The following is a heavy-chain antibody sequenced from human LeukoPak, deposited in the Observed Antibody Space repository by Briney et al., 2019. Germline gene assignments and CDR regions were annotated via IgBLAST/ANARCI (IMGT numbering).Heavy chain of an antibody. CDR2: ISGGGDNT. CDR1: GFTFSRYA. J-gene: IGHJ4*02. CDR3: AKGPDSGYYYE. Sequence: GGSLRLSCAASGFTFSRYAMSWVRQAPGKGLEWVSAISGGGDNTYYADSVRGRFTISRDNSKNTLYLQMNSLRAEDTAVYYCAKGPDSGYYYEWGQGTLVTVAS. V-gene: IGHV3-23*01. D-gene: IGHD3-22*01.